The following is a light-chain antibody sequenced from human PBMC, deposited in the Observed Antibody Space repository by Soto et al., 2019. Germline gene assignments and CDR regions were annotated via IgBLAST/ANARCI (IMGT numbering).Light chain of an antibody. CDR1: QSVSSY. J-gene: IGKJ4*01. V-gene: IGKV3-11*01. CDR3: QQRSHFF. CDR2: DAS. Sequence: EIVLTQSPATLSLSPGERATLSCRASQSVSSYLAWYQQKPGQAPRLLIYDASNRATGIPARFSGSGSGTDFTLTISSLEPEYVAVYYCQQRSHFFFGGGTKVEIK.